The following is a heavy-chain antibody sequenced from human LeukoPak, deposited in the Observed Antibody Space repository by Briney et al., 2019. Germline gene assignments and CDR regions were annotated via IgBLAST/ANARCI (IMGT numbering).Heavy chain of an antibody. J-gene: IGHJ4*02. D-gene: IGHD4-11*01. V-gene: IGHV4-34*01. CDR1: GGSFSGYY. Sequence: PSETLSLTCAVYGGSFSGYYWSWIRQPPGKGLEWIGEINHSGSTNYNPSLKSRVTISVDTSKNQFSLKLSSVTAADTAVYYCARGTVTTDLTSYTIDYWGQGTLVTVSS. CDR2: INHSGST. CDR3: ARGTVTTDLTSYTIDY.